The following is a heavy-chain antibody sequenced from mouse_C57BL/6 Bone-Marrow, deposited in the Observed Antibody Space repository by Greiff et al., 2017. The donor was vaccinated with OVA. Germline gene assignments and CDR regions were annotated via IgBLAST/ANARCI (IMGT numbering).Heavy chain of an antibody. CDR2: INPGSGGT. D-gene: IGHD2-4*01. V-gene: IGHV1-54*01. Sequence: QVQLQQSGAELVRPGTSVKVSCKASGYAFTNYLIEWVKQRPGQGLEWIGVINPGSGGTNYNEKFKGKATLTADKSSSTAYMQLSSLTSEDSAVYFCARGVDYDGGAWFADWGQGTLVTVSA. CDR3: ARGVDYDGGAWFAD. J-gene: IGHJ3*01. CDR1: GYAFTNYL.